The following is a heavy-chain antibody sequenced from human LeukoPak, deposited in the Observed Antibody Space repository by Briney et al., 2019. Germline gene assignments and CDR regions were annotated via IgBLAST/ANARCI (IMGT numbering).Heavy chain of an antibody. CDR3: ARDYGGYDY. CDR2: IIPIFGTT. CDR1: GGTFSSFA. V-gene: IGHV1-69*13. D-gene: IGHD3-16*01. Sequence: SVKVSCKASGGTFSSFAISWVRQAPGQGLEWMGGIIPIFGTTNYAQKFQDRVTITADESSSTAYMELSSLRSEDTAVYYCARDYGGYDYWGQGTLVTVSS. J-gene: IGHJ4*02.